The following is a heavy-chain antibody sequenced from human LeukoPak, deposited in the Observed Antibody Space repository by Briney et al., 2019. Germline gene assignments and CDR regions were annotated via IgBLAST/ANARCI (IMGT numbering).Heavy chain of an antibody. V-gene: IGHV4-39*07. CDR2: IYYGGST. CDR3: ARPHPRLLFDY. J-gene: IGHJ4*02. D-gene: IGHD3-22*01. Sequence: PSETLSLTCTVSGGSVSRNSDYWGWIRQPPGKGLEWIGSIYYGGSTNYNPSLKSRVTISVDTSKNQFSLKLSSVTAADTAVYYCARPHPRLLFDYWGQGTPVTVSS. CDR1: GGSVSRNSDY.